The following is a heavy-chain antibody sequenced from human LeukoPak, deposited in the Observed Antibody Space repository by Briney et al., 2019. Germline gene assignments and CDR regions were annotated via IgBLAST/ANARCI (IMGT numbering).Heavy chain of an antibody. CDR3: ARGRYLTTLGGAAAGFLDY. V-gene: IGHV4-34*01. CDR2: INHSGST. CDR1: GGSFSGYY. D-gene: IGHD6-13*01. J-gene: IGHJ4*02. Sequence: PSETLSLTCGVYGGSFSGYYWNWIRQSPGKGLEWIGEINHSGSTNYNPSLKSRVTMSVDMSQKQFSLRLTSVRAADTAVYYCARGRYLTTLGGAAAGFLDYWGQGTVVTVSS.